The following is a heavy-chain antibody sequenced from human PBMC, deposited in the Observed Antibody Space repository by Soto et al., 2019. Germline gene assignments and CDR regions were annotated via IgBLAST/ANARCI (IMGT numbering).Heavy chain of an antibody. V-gene: IGHV4-39*01. Sequence: SETLSLTCTVSGGAINSTVYYWGCIRQPPGKRRQWIGSCNYGGPTYYSPSLQSRLTISLDTSKNHFSLNLRSVPSADSAVYYCARHGAYSTSVYYYYGMEVWGQGTTAAVSS. CDR2: CNYGGPT. CDR3: ARHGAYSTSVYYYYGMEV. D-gene: IGHD6-13*01. CDR1: GGAINSTVYY. J-gene: IGHJ6*01.